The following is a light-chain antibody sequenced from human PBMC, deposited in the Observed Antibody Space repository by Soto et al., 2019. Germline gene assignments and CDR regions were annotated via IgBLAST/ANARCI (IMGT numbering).Light chain of an antibody. CDR3: QHYGDSSAT. J-gene: IGKJ4*01. V-gene: IGKV3D-20*01. Sequence: IVLTQSPGTLSVSPGEVATLSCGASQTIAYNFLAWYQQKPRLAPRLLFYDASKRATAIPDRFSGSGSATDFTLNINTLEPEDVAVYYCQHYGDSSATFGGGTRVEI. CDR1: QTIAYNF. CDR2: DAS.